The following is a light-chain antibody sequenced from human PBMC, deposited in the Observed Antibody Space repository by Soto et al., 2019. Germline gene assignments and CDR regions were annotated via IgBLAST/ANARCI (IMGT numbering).Light chain of an antibody. J-gene: IGKJ2*01. CDR3: QQYDSWPPYT. Sequence: EIVMTQSPAILSVSPGERATLSCRASQSISINLAWYQQKLGQAPRLLIYGASTRATDIPARFSGSGSGTEFTLTISSLQSEDFAIYYCQQYDSWPPYTVGQGTKVDIK. CDR1: QSISIN. CDR2: GAS. V-gene: IGKV3-15*01.